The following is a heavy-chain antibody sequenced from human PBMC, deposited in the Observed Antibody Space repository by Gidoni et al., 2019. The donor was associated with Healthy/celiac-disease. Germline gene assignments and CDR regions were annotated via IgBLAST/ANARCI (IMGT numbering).Heavy chain of an antibody. CDR3: YRRTSAYGMDV. Sequence: QLQLQESGPGLVKPSETLSLTCTVSGGSISSSSYYWGWIRQPPGKGLEWIGSIYYSGSTYYNPSLKSRVTISVDTSKNQFSLKLSSVTAADTAVYYCYRRTSAYGMDVWGQGTTVTVSS. CDR1: GGSISSSSYY. V-gene: IGHV4-39*01. J-gene: IGHJ6*02. CDR2: IYYSGST.